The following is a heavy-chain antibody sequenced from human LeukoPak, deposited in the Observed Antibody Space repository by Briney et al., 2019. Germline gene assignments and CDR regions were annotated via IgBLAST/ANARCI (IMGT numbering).Heavy chain of an antibody. D-gene: IGHD5-18*01. CDR2: IWSDGSNK. CDR1: GFTFSSYV. CDR3: ARDPGYSYGNPVDY. Sequence: GGSLRLSCAASGFTFSSYVMHWVRRAPGKGLEWVALIWSDGSNKYYADSVKGRFTISRDNSENTLYLQMNSLRAEDTAVYYCARDPGYSYGNPVDYWGQGTLVTVSS. V-gene: IGHV3-33*01. J-gene: IGHJ4*02.